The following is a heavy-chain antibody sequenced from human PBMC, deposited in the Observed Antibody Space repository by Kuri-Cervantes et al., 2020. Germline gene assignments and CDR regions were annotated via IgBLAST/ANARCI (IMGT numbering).Heavy chain of an antibody. CDR3: AREGAGANYYYFMDV. Sequence: GESLKISCAASGFTFSDYAMNWVRQAPGKGLEWVSSISSSSSYIYYADSVKGRFTISRDNSKNTLYLQMNSLRAEDTAVYYCAREGAGANYYYFMDVWGKGTTVTVSS. CDR2: ISSSSSYI. J-gene: IGHJ6*03. D-gene: IGHD1-26*01. CDR1: GFTFSDYA. V-gene: IGHV3-21*01.